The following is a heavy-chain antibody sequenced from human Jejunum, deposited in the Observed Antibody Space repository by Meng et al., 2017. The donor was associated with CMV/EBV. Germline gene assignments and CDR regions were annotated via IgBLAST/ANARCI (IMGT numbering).Heavy chain of an antibody. CDR3: ARVVKGGNYLEY. CDR1: GFTFDTSG. V-gene: IGHV3-21*01. D-gene: IGHD4-23*01. CDR2: ISISSYT. Sequence: ATSGFTFDTSGRSWVRQAPGKGLEWVSSISISSYTYYADSVKGRFTISRDNAKNSLYLQMNSLRAEDTAVYYCARVVKGGNYLEYWGQGTLVTVSS. J-gene: IGHJ4*02.